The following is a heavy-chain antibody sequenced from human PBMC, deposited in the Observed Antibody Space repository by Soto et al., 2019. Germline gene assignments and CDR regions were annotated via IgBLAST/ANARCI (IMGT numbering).Heavy chain of an antibody. CDR1: GFTFSSYS. J-gene: IGHJ4*02. CDR3: ARYQLPTRTYYFDY. D-gene: IGHD2-2*01. V-gene: IGHV3-21*01. Sequence: EVPLVESGGGLVKPGGSLRLSCAASGFTFSSYSMNWVRQAPGKGLEWVSSISSSSSYIYYADSVKGRFTISRDNAKNSLYLQMNSLRAEDTAVYYCARYQLPTRTYYFDYWGQGTLVTVSS. CDR2: ISSSSSYI.